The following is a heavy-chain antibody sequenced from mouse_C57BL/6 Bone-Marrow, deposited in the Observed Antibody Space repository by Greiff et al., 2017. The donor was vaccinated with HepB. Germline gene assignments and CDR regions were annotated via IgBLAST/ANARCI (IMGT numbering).Heavy chain of an antibody. V-gene: IGHV1-19*01. CDR1: GYTFTDYY. CDR3: AQYYGSSPYYFDY. Sequence: VQLQQSGPVLVKPGASVKMSCKASGYTFTDYYMNWVKQSHGKSLEWIGVINPYNGGTSYNQKFKGKATLTVDKSSSTAYMELNSLTSEDSAVYYCAQYYGSSPYYFDYWGQGTTLTVSS. D-gene: IGHD1-1*01. J-gene: IGHJ2*01. CDR2: INPYNGGT.